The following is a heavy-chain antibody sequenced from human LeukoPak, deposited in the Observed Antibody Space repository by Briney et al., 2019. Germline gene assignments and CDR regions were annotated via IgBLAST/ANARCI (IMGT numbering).Heavy chain of an antibody. CDR1: GFTFDDYA. V-gene: IGHV3-9*01. CDR3: VKDGGRDTAAAYY. Sequence: SGGSLRLSCAASGFTFDDYAMHWVRQAPGKGLEWVSGILRNSGSIGYADSVKGRFTISRDDAKNSLYLQMNSLRAEDRALYYCVKDGGRDTAAAYYWGQGTLVSVSS. J-gene: IGHJ4*02. CDR2: ILRNSGSI. D-gene: IGHD6-13*01.